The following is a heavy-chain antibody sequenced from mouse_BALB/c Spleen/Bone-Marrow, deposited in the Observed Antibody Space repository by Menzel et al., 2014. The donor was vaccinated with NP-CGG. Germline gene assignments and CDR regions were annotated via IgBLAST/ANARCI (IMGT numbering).Heavy chain of an antibody. CDR2: IYPXNSDT. J-gene: IGHJ3*01. CDR1: GYTFTSXW. D-gene: IGHD2-4*01. V-gene: IGHV1-5*01. CDR3: TRVITTGSAWFAY. Sequence: VQLQQSGTVLARPGASVKMSCKASGYTFTSXWMHWVKQRPGQGLEWIGTIYPXNSDTSYNQKFKGKAKLTAVTSTSTAYMELSSLTNEDSAVYYCTRVITTGSAWFAYWGQGTLVTVS.